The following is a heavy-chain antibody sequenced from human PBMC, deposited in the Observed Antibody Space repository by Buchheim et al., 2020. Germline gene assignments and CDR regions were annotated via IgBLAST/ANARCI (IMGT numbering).Heavy chain of an antibody. J-gene: IGHJ6*02. CDR3: ARDLGLCSSTSCYSYYGMDV. Sequence: EVQLVESGGGLVQPGGSLRLSCAASGFTFSSYSMNWVRQAPGKGLEWVSYISSSSSTIYYADSVKGRFTISRDKSKNSRYLQMNSLRAEDTAVYYCARDLGLCSSTSCYSYYGMDVWGQGTT. CDR2: ISSSSSTI. V-gene: IGHV3-48*01. D-gene: IGHD2-2*02. CDR1: GFTFSSYS.